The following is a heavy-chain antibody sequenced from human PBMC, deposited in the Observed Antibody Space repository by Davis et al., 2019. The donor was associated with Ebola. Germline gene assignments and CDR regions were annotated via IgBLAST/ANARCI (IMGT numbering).Heavy chain of an antibody. D-gene: IGHD2-21*02. Sequence: GESLKISCAASGFTFSSYAMHWVRQAPGKGLEWVAVISYDGSNKYYADSVKGRFTISRDNSKNTLYLQMNSLRAEDTAVYYCARGRAYCGGDCPDAFDIWGQGTMVTVSS. V-gene: IGHV3-30-3*01. CDR3: ARGRAYCGGDCPDAFDI. CDR1: GFTFSSYA. CDR2: ISYDGSNK. J-gene: IGHJ3*02.